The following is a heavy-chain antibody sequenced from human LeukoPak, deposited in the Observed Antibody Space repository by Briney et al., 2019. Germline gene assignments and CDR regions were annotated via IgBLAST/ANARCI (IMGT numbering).Heavy chain of an antibody. Sequence: SVRVSCKASGCTFSSYAISWVRQAPGQGLEWMGGIIPIFGTANYAQKFQGRVTITADESTSTAYMELSSLRAEDTAVYYCAIEVEVYYFYYYGMDVWGQGTTVTVSS. CDR3: AIEVEVYYFYYYGMDV. D-gene: IGHD2-15*01. CDR2: IIPIFGTA. V-gene: IGHV1-69*13. J-gene: IGHJ6*02. CDR1: GCTFSSYA.